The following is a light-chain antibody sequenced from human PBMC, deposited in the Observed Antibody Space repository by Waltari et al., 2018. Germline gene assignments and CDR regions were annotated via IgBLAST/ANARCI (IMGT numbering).Light chain of an antibody. CDR1: QDISNY. V-gene: IGKV1-33*01. CDR3: QQYDNLLPT. J-gene: IGKJ3*01. CDR2: DAS. Sequence: DLQMTQSPSSLSASVGDRVTITFQASQDISNYLNWYQQKPGKAPKLLIYDASNLETGVPSRFSGSGSGTDFTFTISSLQPEDIATYYCQQYDNLLPTFGPGTKVDIK.